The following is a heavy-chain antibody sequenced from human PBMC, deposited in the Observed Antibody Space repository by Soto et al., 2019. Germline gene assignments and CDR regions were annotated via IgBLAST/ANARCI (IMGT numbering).Heavy chain of an antibody. CDR2: VYNSGST. CDR1: GGSISSNY. Sequence: SETLSLTCTVSGGSISSNYWTWIRQPPGKGLEWIGYVYNSGSTNYNPSLKSRVTISEDTSKSQFSLKVNSMTAADTAVYFCATYTAYAKYYLDFWGRGALVTVSS. J-gene: IGHJ4*02. D-gene: IGHD2-21*02. CDR3: ATYTAYAKYYLDF. V-gene: IGHV4-59*01.